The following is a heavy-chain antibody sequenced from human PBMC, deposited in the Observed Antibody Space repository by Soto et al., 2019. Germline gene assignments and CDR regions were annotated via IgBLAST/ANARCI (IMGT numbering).Heavy chain of an antibody. CDR1: GGSFSGYY. Sequence: QVQLQQWGAGLLKPSETLSLTCAVYGGSFSGYYWSWIRQPPGKGLEWIGEINHSGSTNYNPSLKSRVTISVDTSKNQFSLKLSSVTAADTAVYYCARGLISHFWGGYSYYFGYWGQGTLVTVSS. D-gene: IGHD3-3*02. CDR2: INHSGST. V-gene: IGHV4-34*01. J-gene: IGHJ4*02. CDR3: ARGLISHFWGGYSYYFGY.